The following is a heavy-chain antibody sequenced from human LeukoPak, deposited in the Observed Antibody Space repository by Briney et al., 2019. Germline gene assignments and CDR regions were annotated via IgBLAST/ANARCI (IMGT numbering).Heavy chain of an antibody. V-gene: IGHV3-23*01. CDR2: ISGSGGST. Sequence: PGGSLRLSCAASGFTFSSYAMSWVRQAPGKGLEWVSAISGSGGSTYYADSVKGRFTISRDNSKNTLYLQMNSLRAEDTAVYYCAKDNIVVVVAAIWNNAFDIWGQGTMVTVSS. CDR3: AKDNIVVVVAAIWNNAFDI. CDR1: GFTFSSYA. D-gene: IGHD2-15*01. J-gene: IGHJ3*02.